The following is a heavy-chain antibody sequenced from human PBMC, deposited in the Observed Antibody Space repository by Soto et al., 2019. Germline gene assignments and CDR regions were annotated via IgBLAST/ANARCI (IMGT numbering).Heavy chain of an antibody. CDR1: GGSISSYY. Sequence: TSETLSLTCTVSGGSISSYYWSWIRQPPGKGLEWIGYIYYSGSTNYNPSLKSRVTISVDTSKNQFSLKLSSVTAADTAVYYCARDHDPFDFWSGLAYWGQGTLVTVSS. D-gene: IGHD3-3*01. V-gene: IGHV4-59*01. J-gene: IGHJ4*02. CDR3: ARDHDPFDFWSGLAY. CDR2: IYYSGST.